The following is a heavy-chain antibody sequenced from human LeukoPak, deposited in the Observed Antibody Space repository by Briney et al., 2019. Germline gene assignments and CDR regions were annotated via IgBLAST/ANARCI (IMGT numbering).Heavy chain of an antibody. CDR1: GGSISSYY. J-gene: IGHJ4*02. CDR3: AREGALAVAGTGFDY. D-gene: IGHD6-19*01. Sequence: SETLSLTCTVSGGSISSYYWGWIRQPPGKGLEGIGYIYYSGSTNYNPSLKSRVTISVDTSKNQFSLKLSSVTAADTAVYYCAREGALAVAGTGFDYWGQGTLVTVSS. CDR2: IYYSGST. V-gene: IGHV4-59*01.